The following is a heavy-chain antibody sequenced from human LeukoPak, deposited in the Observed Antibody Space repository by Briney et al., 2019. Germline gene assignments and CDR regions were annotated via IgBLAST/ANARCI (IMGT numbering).Heavy chain of an antibody. V-gene: IGHV3-30*02. J-gene: IGHJ4*02. CDR1: GFTFSTYG. D-gene: IGHD2-15*01. CDR3: ARVGGSFYFDY. CDR2: VRFDGTKS. Sequence: GGSLRLSCAASGFTFSTYGMHWVRQAPGKGLEWVAFVRFDGTKSYYAASVKGRFTISRDNSENTLFLQMNSLRADDTAVYYCARVGGSFYFDYWGQGTLVIVSS.